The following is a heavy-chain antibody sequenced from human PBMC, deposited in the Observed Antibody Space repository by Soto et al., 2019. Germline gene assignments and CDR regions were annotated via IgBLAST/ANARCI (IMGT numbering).Heavy chain of an antibody. CDR2: INPSGGST. Sequence: QVQLVQSGAEVKKPGASVKVSCKASGYTFTSYYMHWVRQAPGQGLEWMGIINPSGGSTSYAQKFPGRVNMTRETSTRRVYMELSSRRTEAAAVEFCGRDPLPPADSCFGWDYYSFGIDVWGQGTTVTVSS. CDR1: GYTFTSYY. J-gene: IGHJ6*02. CDR3: GRDPLPPADSCFGWDYYSFGIDV. V-gene: IGHV1-46*01. D-gene: IGHD2-15*01.